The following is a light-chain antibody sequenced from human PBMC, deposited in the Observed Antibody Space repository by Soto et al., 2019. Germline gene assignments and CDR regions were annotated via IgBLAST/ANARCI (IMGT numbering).Light chain of an antibody. Sequence: EIVMTQSPATLSVSPGERATLSCRASQSVSSDLAWYQQKPGQAPRHLIYGASTRAPGIPARFSGSGSGTEFTLTISILQSEDFAVYYCQKYNNWPFTCGGGTKVEIK. CDR1: QSVSSD. CDR2: GAS. J-gene: IGKJ4*01. CDR3: QKYNNWPFT. V-gene: IGKV3-15*01.